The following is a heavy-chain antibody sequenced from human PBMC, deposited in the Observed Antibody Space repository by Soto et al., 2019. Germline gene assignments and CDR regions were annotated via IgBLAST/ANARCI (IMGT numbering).Heavy chain of an antibody. CDR2: IYYSGST. Sequence: ETLSLPGTVSGGSISSSSYYWGWIRQPPGKGLEWIGSIYYSGSTYYNPSLKSRVTISVDTSKNQFSLKLSSVTAADTAVYYCARLREWGLITAIDYWGQGTLVTVSS. CDR1: GGSISSSSYY. CDR3: ARLREWGLITAIDY. D-gene: IGHD3-10*01. V-gene: IGHV4-39*01. J-gene: IGHJ4*02.